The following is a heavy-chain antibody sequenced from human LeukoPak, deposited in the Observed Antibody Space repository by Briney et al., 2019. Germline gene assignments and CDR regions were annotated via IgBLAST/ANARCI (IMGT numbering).Heavy chain of an antibody. J-gene: IGHJ4*02. D-gene: IGHD6-13*01. V-gene: IGHV3-48*01. CDR2: ISSSSSTM. CDR3: ARGIAAAGSIDY. CDR1: GFTFSSYS. Sequence: PGGSLRLSCAASGFTFSSYSMNWVRQAPGKGLEWVSYISSSSSTMYYADSVKGRFTISRDNAKNSLYLQMNSLRAEDTAVYYCARGIAAAGSIDYWGQGTLVTVSS.